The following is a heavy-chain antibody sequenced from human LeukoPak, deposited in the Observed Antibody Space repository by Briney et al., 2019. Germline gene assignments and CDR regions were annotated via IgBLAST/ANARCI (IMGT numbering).Heavy chain of an antibody. Sequence: GGSLRLSCAASGFTVSSNYMSWVRQAPGKGLEWISYISSSGTNKYYADSVKGRFTISRDNAKNSLYLQMNTLRAEDTAVYYCARAGFYYGMDVWGQGTTVTVSS. CDR3: ARAGFYYGMDV. CDR2: ISSSGTNK. CDR1: GFTVSSNY. J-gene: IGHJ6*02. V-gene: IGHV3-11*04.